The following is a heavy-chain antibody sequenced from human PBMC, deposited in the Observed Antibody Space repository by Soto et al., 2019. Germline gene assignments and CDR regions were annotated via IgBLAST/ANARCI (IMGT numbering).Heavy chain of an antibody. Sequence: QVQLVQSGAEVKKPGSSVKVSCKTSGGTFSSYTITWVRQAPGQGLEWMGRIIPVLDIANYAQKFQGRVTITADNSTSTAYMVLSGLRSEDTSIYHCAEGHVGDFEYWGQGNLVTVSS. J-gene: IGHJ4*02. V-gene: IGHV1-69*02. CDR2: IIPVLDIA. D-gene: IGHD1-26*01. CDR1: GGTFSSYT. CDR3: AEGHVGDFEY.